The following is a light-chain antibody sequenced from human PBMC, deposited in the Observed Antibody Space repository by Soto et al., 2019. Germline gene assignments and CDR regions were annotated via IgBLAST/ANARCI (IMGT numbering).Light chain of an antibody. J-gene: IGLJ2*01. CDR1: SSDVGGYNY. CDR2: DVS. Sequence: QSALTQPASVSGSPGQSITISCTGTSSDVGGYNYVSWYQQQPGKAPKLMIYDVSNRPSGFSTRFSGSKSGNTASLTISGLQAEDEADYYCSSYSSRSTVVFGGGTKLTVL. V-gene: IGLV2-14*01. CDR3: SSYSSRSTVV.